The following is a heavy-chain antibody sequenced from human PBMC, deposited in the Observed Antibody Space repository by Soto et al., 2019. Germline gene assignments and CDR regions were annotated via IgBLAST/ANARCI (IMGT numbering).Heavy chain of an antibody. CDR1: GGSISSYY. Sequence: KTSETLSLTCPVSGGSISSYYWSWIRQPPGKGLEWIGYIYYSGSTNYNPSLKSRVTISVDTSKNQFSLKLSSVTAADTAVYYCARFEAMVLYYFDYWGQGTLVTVSS. CDR2: IYYSGST. V-gene: IGHV4-59*01. CDR3: ARFEAMVLYYFDY. J-gene: IGHJ4*02. D-gene: IGHD5-18*01.